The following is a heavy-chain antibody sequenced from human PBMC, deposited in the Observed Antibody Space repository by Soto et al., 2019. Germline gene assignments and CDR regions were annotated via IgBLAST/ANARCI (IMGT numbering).Heavy chain of an antibody. CDR1: GFTFSSYA. Sequence: GGSLRLSCAASGFTFSSYAMSWVRQAPGKGLEWVSAISGSGGSTYYADSVKGRFTISRDNSKNTLYLQMNSLRAEDTAVYYCAKDGDYDIRQHVVPKLGRVYWYFDLWGRGTLVTVSS. CDR3: AKDGDYDIRQHVVPKLGRVYWYFDL. D-gene: IGHD3-9*01. V-gene: IGHV3-23*01. CDR2: ISGSGGST. J-gene: IGHJ2*01.